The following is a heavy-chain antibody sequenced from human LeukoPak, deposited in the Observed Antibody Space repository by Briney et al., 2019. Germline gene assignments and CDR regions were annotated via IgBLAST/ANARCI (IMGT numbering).Heavy chain of an antibody. CDR2: ISGSGGST. V-gene: IGHV3-23*01. D-gene: IGHD2-8*01. CDR3: ARDSDAETGWYYYGMDV. CDR1: GFTFSAYA. Sequence: GGSLRLSCAASGFTFSAYAMTCVRQAPGEGLEWISVISGSGGSTFYADSVKGRFTISRDNSKNTLYLQMNSLRAEDTAVYYCARDSDAETGWYYYGMDVWGQGTTVTVSS. J-gene: IGHJ6*02.